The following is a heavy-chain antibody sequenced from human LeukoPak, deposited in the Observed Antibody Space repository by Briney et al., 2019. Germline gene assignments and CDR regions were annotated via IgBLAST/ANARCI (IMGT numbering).Heavy chain of an antibody. CDR3: ARDNRRWLQFWNAFDI. D-gene: IGHD5-24*01. CDR1: GGSISSSN. Sequence: ETLSLTCAVSGGSISSSNWWSWVRQAPGKGLEWVSSISSSSSYIYYADSVKGRLTISRDNAKNSLYLQMNSLRAEDTAVYYCARDNRRWLQFWNAFDIWGQGTMVTVSS. V-gene: IGHV3-21*01. CDR2: ISSSSSYI. J-gene: IGHJ3*02.